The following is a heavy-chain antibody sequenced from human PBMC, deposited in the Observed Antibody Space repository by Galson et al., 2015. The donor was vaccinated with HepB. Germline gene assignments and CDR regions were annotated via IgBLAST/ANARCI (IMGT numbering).Heavy chain of an antibody. CDR3: ARDRGGNSRTPGIDY. J-gene: IGHJ4*02. CDR2: ITTRSNTI. Sequence: SLRLSCAASGFTFSSYRMNWVRQAPGKGLEWVSYITTRSNTIYYADSVKGRFTISRDNAKDSLYLQMNSLRDDDTAVYYCARDRGGNSRTPGIDYWGQGTLVTASS. D-gene: IGHD3-10*01. V-gene: IGHV3-48*02. CDR1: GFTFSSYR.